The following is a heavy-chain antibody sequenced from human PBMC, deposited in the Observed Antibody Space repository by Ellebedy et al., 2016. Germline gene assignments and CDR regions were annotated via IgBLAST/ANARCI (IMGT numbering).Heavy chain of an antibody. J-gene: IGHJ6*02. CDR3: ASVAGTMDV. V-gene: IGHV3-30*03. CDR1: GFTFSNYG. Sequence: GGSLRLXXAASGFTFSNYGMHWVRQAPGKGLEWVALISYDGSNKYYADSVKGRFTISRDNSKNTLYLQMNSLRAEDTAVYYCASVAGTMDVWGQGTTVTVSS. D-gene: IGHD6-19*01. CDR2: ISYDGSNK.